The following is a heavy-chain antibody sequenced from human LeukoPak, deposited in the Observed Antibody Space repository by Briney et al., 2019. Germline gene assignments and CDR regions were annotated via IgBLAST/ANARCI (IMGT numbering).Heavy chain of an antibody. Sequence: SETLSLTCTVSGGSISSSSYYWGWIRQPPGKGLEWIGSIYHSGSTYYNPSLKSRVTISVDTSKNQFSLKLSSVTAADTAVYYCARHITPDAAFDIWGQGTMVTVSS. CDR2: IYHSGST. J-gene: IGHJ3*02. D-gene: IGHD3-10*01. V-gene: IGHV4-39*01. CDR3: ARHITPDAAFDI. CDR1: GGSISSSSYY.